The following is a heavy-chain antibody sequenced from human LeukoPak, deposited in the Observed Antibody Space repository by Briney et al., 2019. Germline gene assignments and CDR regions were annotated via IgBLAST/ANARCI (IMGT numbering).Heavy chain of an antibody. D-gene: IGHD6-19*01. CDR1: GFTFSYYE. CDR3: ARDGDIAVATAPYYFDY. J-gene: IGHJ4*02. V-gene: IGHV3-48*03. CDR2: ITGGSTTK. Sequence: GGSLRLSCAASGFTFSYYEMIWVRQAPGKALEWVSYITGGSTTKNYADSVKGRFTIPRDNAKSSLYLQMNSLRAEDTAIYYCARDGDIAVATAPYYFDYWGQGTQVTVSS.